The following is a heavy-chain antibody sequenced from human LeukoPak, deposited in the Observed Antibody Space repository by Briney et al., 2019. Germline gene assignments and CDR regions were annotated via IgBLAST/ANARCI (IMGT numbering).Heavy chain of an antibody. D-gene: IGHD6-19*01. Sequence: GDSVKVSCKASGYTFTSYAISWVRQAPRQGLDWMGWISLFNPKTSYAQKFQGRVTMTTDTSTSTAYMELRSLRSDDTAVYYCARLGVAGDPSSDEYFQHWGQGTLLTVSS. J-gene: IGHJ1*01. V-gene: IGHV1-18*01. CDR3: ARLGVAGDPSSDEYFQH. CDR1: GYTFTSYA. CDR2: ISLFNPKT.